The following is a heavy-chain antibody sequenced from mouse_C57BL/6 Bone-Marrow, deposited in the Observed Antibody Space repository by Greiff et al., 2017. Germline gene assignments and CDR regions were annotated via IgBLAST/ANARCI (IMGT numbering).Heavy chain of an antibody. CDR3: ARSGPLGRSFDY. J-gene: IGHJ2*01. CDR2: IYPTSGST. CDR1: GYTFTSYW. D-gene: IGHD4-1*01. Sequence: QVQLQQPGAELVKPGASVKMSCKASGYTFTSYWITWVKQRPGQGLEWMGDIYPTSGSTNYNEKFKSKAILTLDTSSNTTYMQLSSLTSEDSAVFYCARSGPLGRSFDYWGQGTTLTVSS. V-gene: IGHV1-55*01.